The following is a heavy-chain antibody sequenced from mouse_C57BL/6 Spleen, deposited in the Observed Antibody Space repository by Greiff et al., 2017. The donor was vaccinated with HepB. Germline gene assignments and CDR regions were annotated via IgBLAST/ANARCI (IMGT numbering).Heavy chain of an antibody. CDR1: GYTFTDYY. J-gene: IGHJ2*01. D-gene: IGHD3-3*01. CDR3: LGVYFDY. Sequence: EVQLQQSGPELVKPGASVKISCKASGYTFTDYYMNWVKQSHGKSLEWIGDINPNNGGTSYNQKFKGKATLTVDKSSSTAYMELRSLTSEDSAVYYCLGVYFDYWGQGTTLTVSS. CDR2: INPNNGGT. V-gene: IGHV1-26*01.